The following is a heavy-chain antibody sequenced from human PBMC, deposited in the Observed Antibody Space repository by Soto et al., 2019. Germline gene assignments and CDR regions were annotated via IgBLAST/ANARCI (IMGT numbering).Heavy chain of an antibody. CDR2: IYHSGIT. CDR1: GGSISSGNW. Sequence: SETLSLTCAVSGGSISSGNWWSWVRQSPGKELEWIGEIYHSGITNYNPSLKSRVTISVDNSENQLSLSLNSVTAADTAGEYCARNVRYYIDYCGQGTLVTVSS. CDR3: ARNVRYYIDY. V-gene: IGHV4-4*02. J-gene: IGHJ4*02.